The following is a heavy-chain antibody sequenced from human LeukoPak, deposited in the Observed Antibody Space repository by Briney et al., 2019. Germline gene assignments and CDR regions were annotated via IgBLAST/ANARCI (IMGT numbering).Heavy chain of an antibody. D-gene: IGHD4-17*01. Sequence: SETLSLTCSVSGGSVSGYYGSWIRQPPGKGLEWIGYIFYRGSTNYNPSLKSRVTISVDTSKNQLSLKLNSVTAAATAIYYCARGDAHGDIKHDWFDPWGQGILVTVSS. V-gene: IGHV4-59*08. J-gene: IGHJ5*02. CDR1: GGSVSGYY. CDR2: IFYRGST. CDR3: ARGDAHGDIKHDWFDP.